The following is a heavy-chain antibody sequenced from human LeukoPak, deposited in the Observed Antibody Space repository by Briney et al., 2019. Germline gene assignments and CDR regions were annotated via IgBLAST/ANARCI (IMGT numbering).Heavy chain of an antibody. CDR2: IIPIFGTA. V-gene: IGHV1-69*06. D-gene: IGHD2-2*01. CDR3: ARAYWSSTSCVDGWFDP. J-gene: IGHJ5*02. CDR1: GGTFSSYA. Sequence: SVKVSCKASGGTFSSYAISWVRQAPGQGLEWMGGIIPIFGTANYAQKFQGRVTITADKSTSTAYMELSSLRSEDTAVYYCARAYWSSTSCVDGWFDPWGQGTLVTVCS.